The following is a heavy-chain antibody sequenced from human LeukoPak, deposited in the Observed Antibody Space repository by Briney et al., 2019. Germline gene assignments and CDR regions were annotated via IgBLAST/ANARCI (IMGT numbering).Heavy chain of an antibody. V-gene: IGHV7-4-1*02. D-gene: IGHD2/OR15-2a*01. CDR2: INTNTGNP. J-gene: IGHJ4*02. Sequence: GASVKVSCKASGYTFTSYTIHWVRQAPGQGLEWMGWINTNTGNPTYAQGFTGRFVFSLDTSVSTAYLQISSLKAEDTAVYYCARSSRRDFVDYWGQGTLVTVSS. CDR3: ARSSRRDFVDY. CDR1: GYTFTSYT.